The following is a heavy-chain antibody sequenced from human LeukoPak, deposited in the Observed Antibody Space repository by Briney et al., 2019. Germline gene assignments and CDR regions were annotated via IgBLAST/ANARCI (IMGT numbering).Heavy chain of an antibody. D-gene: IGHD3-22*01. CDR1: GGSISSGGYY. J-gene: IGHJ3*02. Sequence: SETLSLTCTVSGGSISSGGYYWSWIRQHPGKGLEWIGYIYYSGSTYYNPSLKSRVTISVDTSKNQFSLKLSSVIAADTAVYYCARGNYDSSGYYYAHAFDIWGQGTMVTVSS. CDR2: IYYSGST. V-gene: IGHV4-31*03. CDR3: ARGNYDSSGYYYAHAFDI.